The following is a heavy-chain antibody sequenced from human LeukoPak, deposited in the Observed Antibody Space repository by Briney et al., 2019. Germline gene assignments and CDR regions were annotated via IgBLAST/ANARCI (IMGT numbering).Heavy chain of an antibody. D-gene: IGHD2-15*01. J-gene: IGHJ5*02. CDR1: GYTFTNYG. CDR3: ARVGPGGGGYCSGGSCYPENWFDP. Sequence: ASVTVSCKASGYTFTNYGISWVRQAPGQGLEWMGWISAYNGNTNYAQKLQGRVTMTTDTSTSTAYMELRSLRSDDTAVYYCARVGPGGGGYCSGGSCYPENWFDPWGQGTLVTVPS. CDR2: ISAYNGNT. V-gene: IGHV1-18*01.